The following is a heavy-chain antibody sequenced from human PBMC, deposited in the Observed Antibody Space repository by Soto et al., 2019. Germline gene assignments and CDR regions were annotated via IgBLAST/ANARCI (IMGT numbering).Heavy chain of an antibody. CDR3: ANDLAQSSPGRAVAGSSE. D-gene: IGHD6-19*01. Sequence: GGSLRLSCAASGFTFSSYAMSWVRQAPGKGLEWVSAISGSGGSTYYANSVKGRFTISRDNSKNTLYLQMNSLRTEDTAVYYCANDLAQSSPGRAVAGSSEWGQGTLVTVSS. CDR1: GFTFSSYA. V-gene: IGHV3-23*01. J-gene: IGHJ4*02. CDR2: ISGSGGST.